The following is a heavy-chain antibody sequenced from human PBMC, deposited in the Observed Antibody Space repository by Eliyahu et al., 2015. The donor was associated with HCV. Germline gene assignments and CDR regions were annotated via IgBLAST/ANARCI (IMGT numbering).Heavy chain of an antibody. CDR2: ISWKSDRI. CDR1: GFRFDDYA. CDR3: AKERYSSSSEWYYGMDV. V-gene: IGHV3-9*01. J-gene: IGHJ6*01. Sequence: EVQLVESGGGLVQPGRSLRLSCAATGFRFDDYAMPWVRQAPGKGLGWVSGISWKSDRIGYADSVKGRFTISRDNAMNSLYLQMNSLRAEDTALYYCAKERYSSSSEWYYGMDVWGQGTTVTVSS. D-gene: IGHD6-6*01.